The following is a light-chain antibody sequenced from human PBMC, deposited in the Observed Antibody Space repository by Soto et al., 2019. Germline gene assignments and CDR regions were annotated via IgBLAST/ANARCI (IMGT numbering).Light chain of an antibody. V-gene: IGLV3-21*02. CDR1: NIGNKV. CDR3: QVWDTSDPRVM. CDR2: DDR. Sequence: SYELTQPPSVSVAPGLTATITCGGDNIGNKVVHWYQQKPGQAPVLVVYDDRDRPSGIPERFSGSNSGNTATLTISRVEAWDEADYHCQVWDTSDPRVMFGGGTKLTVL. J-gene: IGLJ3*02.